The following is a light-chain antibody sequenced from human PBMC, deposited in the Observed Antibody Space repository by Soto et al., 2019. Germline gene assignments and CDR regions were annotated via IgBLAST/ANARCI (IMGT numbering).Light chain of an antibody. V-gene: IGLV1-51*01. CDR2: DTN. CDR1: FANIGRNY. Sequence: QSGLTQPPSVSAAPGQKVTISFSGSFANIGRNYVSWYQQLPGTAPKLLIVDTNKRPSGIPDRFSGSKSGTSATLAITGLQTGDEADYYGAAWDKSLYAMLFGGGTKLTVL. CDR3: AAWDKSLYAML. J-gene: IGLJ2*01.